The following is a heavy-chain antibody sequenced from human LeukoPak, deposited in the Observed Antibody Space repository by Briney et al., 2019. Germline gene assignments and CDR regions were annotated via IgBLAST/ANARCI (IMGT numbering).Heavy chain of an antibody. J-gene: IGHJ6*03. D-gene: IGHD1-1*01. CDR2: VFHSGNT. Sequence: PSETLSLTCSVSGGSITSSLYHSGWLRQAPGKGLQWIGNVFHSGNTYYSPSLQSRVAISIDTSKNRFSLKLTSVAAADTAVYYARQIVGTSWNYYCSYIDVWGNGTSVSVSS. CDR1: GGSITSSLYH. CDR3: ARQIVGTSWNYYCSYIDV. V-gene: IGHV4-39*01.